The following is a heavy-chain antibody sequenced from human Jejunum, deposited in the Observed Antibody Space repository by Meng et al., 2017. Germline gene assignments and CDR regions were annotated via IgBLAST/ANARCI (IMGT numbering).Heavy chain of an antibody. D-gene: IGHD1-14*01. CDR1: GGSSSGFY. CDR3: TRGTDRAKSGDY. CDR2: IHPSGST. V-gene: IGHV4-34*01. Sequence: QVPLQQWGAGLLKPSATLPLTCAVYGGSSSGFYLSWSRQPPGKGLEWIGEIHPSGSTDYNPSLKSRLTISLDTSKNQFSLSLNSATAADTGIYYCTRGTDRAKSGDYWGQGTLVTVSS. J-gene: IGHJ4*02.